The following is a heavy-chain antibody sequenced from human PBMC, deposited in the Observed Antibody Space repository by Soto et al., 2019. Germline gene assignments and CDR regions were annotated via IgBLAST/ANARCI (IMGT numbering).Heavy chain of an antibody. CDR3: ARGKVAAPDAFDI. CDR1: GYTFTSYA. D-gene: IGHD6-19*01. Sequence: ASVKVSCKASGYTFTSYAMHWVRQAPGQRLEWMGGIIAIIGTAKYSQKFQGRVTITADESTSTAYMELSSLRSEDTAVYYCARGKVAAPDAFDIWGQGTMVTVSS. V-gene: IGHV1-69*13. CDR2: IIAIIGTA. J-gene: IGHJ3*02.